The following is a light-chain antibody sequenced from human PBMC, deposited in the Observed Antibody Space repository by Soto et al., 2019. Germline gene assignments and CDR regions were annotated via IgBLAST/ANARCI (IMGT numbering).Light chain of an antibody. CDR1: SSDVGGYNY. CDR2: EVS. V-gene: IGLV2-14*01. Sequence: QSALTQPASVSGSPGQSITISCTGTSSDVGGYNYVSWYQQHPGKAPKLMIYEVSNRPSGVSIRFSGSKSGNTASMTISGLQAEDEADYHCSSYTRSSTRVFGTGTKLTVL. CDR3: SSYTRSSTRV. J-gene: IGLJ1*01.